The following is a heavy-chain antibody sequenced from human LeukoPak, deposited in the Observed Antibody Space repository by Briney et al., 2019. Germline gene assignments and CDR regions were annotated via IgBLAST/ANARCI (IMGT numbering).Heavy chain of an antibody. CDR3: ARVRSPRYFDY. Sequence: PGGSLRLSCAASGFTFSSYGMSWVRQAPGKGLEWVSYISSGYSNIYYADSVKGRFTISRDNAKNSLYLQMNSLRAEDTAVYYCARVRSPRYFDYWGQGTLVTVSS. J-gene: IGHJ4*02. CDR2: ISSGYSNI. CDR1: GFTFSSYG. V-gene: IGHV3-48*01.